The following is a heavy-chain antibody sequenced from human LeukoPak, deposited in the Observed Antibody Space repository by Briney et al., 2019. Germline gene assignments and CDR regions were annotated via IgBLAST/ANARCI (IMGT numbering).Heavy chain of an antibody. Sequence: ASVKVSCKASGYTFTSYDINWVRQATGQGLEWMGWMNPNSGNTGYAQKFQGRVTMTRNTSISTAYMELSSLRSEDTAVNYCARGPQLLSPLDYWGQGTLVTVSS. CDR3: ARGPQLLSPLDY. V-gene: IGHV1-8*01. CDR1: GYTFTSYD. J-gene: IGHJ4*02. CDR2: MNPNSGNT. D-gene: IGHD2-2*01.